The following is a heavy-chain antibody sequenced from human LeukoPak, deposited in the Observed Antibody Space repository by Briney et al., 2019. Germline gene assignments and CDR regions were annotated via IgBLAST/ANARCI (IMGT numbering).Heavy chain of an antibody. J-gene: IGHJ3*02. D-gene: IGHD2-15*01. CDR2: ISGSGGST. CDR3: AKDLVVVVVPILPIPTAFDI. Sequence: PSETLSLTCTVSGGSISTYYWNWIRQPPGKGLEWVSAISGSGGSTYYADSVKGRFTISRDNSKNTLYLQMNSLRAEDTAVYYCAKDLVVVVVPILPIPTAFDIWGQGTMVTVSS. CDR1: GGSISTYY. V-gene: IGHV3-23*01.